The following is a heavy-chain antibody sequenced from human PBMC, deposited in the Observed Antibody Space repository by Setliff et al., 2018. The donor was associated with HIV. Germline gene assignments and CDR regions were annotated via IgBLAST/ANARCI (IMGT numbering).Heavy chain of an antibody. CDR3: ARGVARQVVIDRWFDP. J-gene: IGHJ5*02. CDR2: INPSGST. Sequence: SETLSLTCAVYGGPFSGFYYSWIRQAPGKGREWIGEINPSGSTVYNPSLKSRVTMSVDASKNLVSLNLNSVTAADTAIYYCARGVARQVVIDRWFDPWGQGTPVTVSS. V-gene: IGHV4-34*01. CDR1: GGPFSGFY. D-gene: IGHD2-21*01.